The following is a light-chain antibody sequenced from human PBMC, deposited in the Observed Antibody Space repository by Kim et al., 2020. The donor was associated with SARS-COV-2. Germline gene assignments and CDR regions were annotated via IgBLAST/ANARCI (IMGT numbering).Light chain of an antibody. J-gene: IGKJ4*01. V-gene: IGKV3-20*01. CDR3: QQYVNSVT. Sequence: LSPGDRASLSCRASQILTSNFLAWYQQKRGQAPRLLIYGASHRVTGTPDRFSATGSGTEFTLTISSLEPEDFAVYYCQQYVNSVTFGGGTKVDIK. CDR2: GAS. CDR1: QILTSNF.